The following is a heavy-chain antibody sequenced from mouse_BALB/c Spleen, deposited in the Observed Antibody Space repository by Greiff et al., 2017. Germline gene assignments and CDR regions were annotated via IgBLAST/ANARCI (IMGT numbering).Heavy chain of an antibody. V-gene: IGHV3-2*02. D-gene: IGHD2-10*02. CDR2: ISYSGST. CDR1: GYSITSYYA. CDR3: ARKGMYGNYRFDY. J-gene: IGHJ2*01. Sequence: EVKLQESGPGLVKPSQSLTLTCTATGYSITSYYAWNWIQQFPGNKLEWMGYISYSGSTNYNPSLKSRISMTGDTSKNQFFLQFNSVTTEDTATYYCARKGMYGNYRFDYWGQGTTLTVSS.